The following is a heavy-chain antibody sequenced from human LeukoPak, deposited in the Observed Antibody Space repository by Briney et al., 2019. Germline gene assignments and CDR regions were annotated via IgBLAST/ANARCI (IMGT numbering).Heavy chain of an antibody. V-gene: IGHV4-39*01. CDR3: ARLAILGWFDP. J-gene: IGHJ5*02. CDR1: GGSISSSNYY. Sequence: SETLSLTCTVSGGSISSSNYYWGWIRQPPGKGLEWIGSIYYSGSTYYNPSLKSRVTISVDTSKNQFSLKLSSVTAADTAVYYCARLAILGWFDPWGQGTLVTVSS. D-gene: IGHD3-3*01. CDR2: IYYSGST.